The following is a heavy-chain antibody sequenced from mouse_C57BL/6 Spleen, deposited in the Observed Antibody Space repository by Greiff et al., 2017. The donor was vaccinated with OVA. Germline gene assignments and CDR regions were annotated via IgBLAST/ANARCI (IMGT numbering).Heavy chain of an antibody. CDR2: IYPGDGDT. V-gene: IGHV1-82*01. D-gene: IGHD2-13*01. Sequence: QVQLQQSGPELVKPGASVKLSCKASGYAFSSSWMNWVKQRPGKGLEWIGRIYPGDGDTNYNGKFKGKATLTADKSSSTAYMQLSSLTSEDSAVYVCARATNYDDSMDYWGQGTTLTVSS. CDR3: ARATNYDDSMDY. CDR1: GYAFSSSW. J-gene: IGHJ2*01.